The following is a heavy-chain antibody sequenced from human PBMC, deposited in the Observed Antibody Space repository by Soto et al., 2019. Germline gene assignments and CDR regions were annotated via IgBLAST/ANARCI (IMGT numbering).Heavy chain of an antibody. V-gene: IGHV1-18*04. CDR2: ISTYNGNT. Sequence: ASVKVSCKASGYTFTDYGIHWVRQAPGQRLEWMGWISTYNGNTNYAQKFRDRVTMTRDTSTSTAYLEVRGLRSDDTAVYYCARENRYSSGWYGYWGQGTLVTVSS. J-gene: IGHJ4*02. CDR3: ARENRYSSGWYGY. D-gene: IGHD6-19*01. CDR1: GYTFTDYG.